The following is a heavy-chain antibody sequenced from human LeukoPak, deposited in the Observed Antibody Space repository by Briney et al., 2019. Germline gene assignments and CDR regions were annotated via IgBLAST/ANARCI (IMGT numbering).Heavy chain of an antibody. CDR2: MYLSGTT. D-gene: IGHD3-22*01. CDR1: GGSINSLDL. J-gene: IGHJ4*02. V-gene: IGHV4-4*02. CDR3: AGLVGRYSSGLYYYYFDY. Sequence: PSGALSLPCTVSGGSINSLDLWSWVRQPPGKGLEWVGEMYLSGTTHSNPSVKSRVTISIDKSKNQFFLNLSSVTAADTAVYYCAGLVGRYSSGLYYYYFDYWGQGTLVTVSS.